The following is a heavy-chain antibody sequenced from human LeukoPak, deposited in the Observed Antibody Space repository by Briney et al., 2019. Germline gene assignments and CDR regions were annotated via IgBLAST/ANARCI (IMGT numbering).Heavy chain of an antibody. CDR2: NSAYNGNT. D-gene: IGHD3-9*01. Sequence: ASVKVSCKASGYTFTSYGISWVRQAPGQGLEWMGWNSAYNGNTNYAQKLQGRVTMTTDTSTSTAYMELRSLRSDDTAVYYCAREALRYFDWLAYYYGMDVWGQGTTVTVSS. CDR3: AREALRYFDWLAYYYGMDV. V-gene: IGHV1-18*01. CDR1: GYTFTSYG. J-gene: IGHJ6*02.